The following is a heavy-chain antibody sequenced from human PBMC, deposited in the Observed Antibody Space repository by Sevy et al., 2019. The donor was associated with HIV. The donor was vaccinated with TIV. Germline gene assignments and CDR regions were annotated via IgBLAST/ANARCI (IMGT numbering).Heavy chain of an antibody. CDR1: GGSVSSGSYY. J-gene: IGHJ5*02. D-gene: IGHD3-10*01. CDR2: IYYSGST. CDR3: ARDNPHYYGSGSYYRWFDP. V-gene: IGHV4-61*01. Sequence: EPLSLTCTVSGGSVSSGSYYWSWIRQPPGKGLEWIGYIYYSGSTNYNPSLKSRVTISVDTSKNQFSLKLSSVTAADTAVYYCARDNPHYYGSGSYYRWFDPWGQGTLVLVSS.